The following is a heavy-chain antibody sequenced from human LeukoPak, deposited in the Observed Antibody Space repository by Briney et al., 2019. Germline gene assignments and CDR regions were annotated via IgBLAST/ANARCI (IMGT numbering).Heavy chain of an antibody. D-gene: IGHD2-15*01. CDR1: GGTFSSYA. CDR2: IIPILGIA. Sequence: SVKVSCKASGGTFSSYAISWVRQAPGQGLEWMGRIIPILGIANYAQKFQGRVTITADKSTSTAYMELSSLRSEDTAVYYCARGSGKHVFDYWGQGTLVTVSS. V-gene: IGHV1-69*04. CDR3: ARGSGKHVFDY. J-gene: IGHJ4*02.